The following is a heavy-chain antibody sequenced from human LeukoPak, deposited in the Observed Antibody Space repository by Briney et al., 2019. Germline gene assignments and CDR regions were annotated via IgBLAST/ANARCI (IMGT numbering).Heavy chain of an antibody. CDR3: ARGIVVVPAAIGWFDP. CDR2: IYTSGST. V-gene: IGHV4-4*07. J-gene: IGHJ5*02. CDR1: GGSISSYY. Sequence: PSETLSLTCTVSGGSISSYYWSWIRQPAGKGLEWIGRIYTSGSTNYNPSLKSRVTMSVDTSKNQFSLKLSSVTAADTAVYYCARGIVVVPAAIGWFDPWGQGTLVTVSS. D-gene: IGHD2-2*01.